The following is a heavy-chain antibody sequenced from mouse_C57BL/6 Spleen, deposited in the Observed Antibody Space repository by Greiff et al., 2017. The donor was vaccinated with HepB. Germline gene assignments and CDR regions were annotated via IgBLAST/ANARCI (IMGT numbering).Heavy chain of an antibody. V-gene: IGHV1-80*01. D-gene: IGHD2-2*01. Sequence: VKLMESGAELVKPGASVKISCKASGYAFSSYWMNWVKQRPGKGLEWIGQIYPGDGDTNYNGKFKGKATLTADKSSSTAYMQLSSLTSEDSAVYFCARKWLREAMDYWGQGTSVTVSS. CDR1: GYAFSSYW. J-gene: IGHJ4*01. CDR3: ARKWLREAMDY. CDR2: IYPGDGDT.